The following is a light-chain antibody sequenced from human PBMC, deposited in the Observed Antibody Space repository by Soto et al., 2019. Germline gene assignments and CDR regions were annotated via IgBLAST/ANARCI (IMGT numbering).Light chain of an antibody. Sequence: EIVLTQYPATLSVSPGERATLSCRASQSVSGDLAWYHHKPGQAPRLLIYDASTRALDTPARFAGSGAGTEFTLTISSLQSEDFAVYFCQQYNNWPITFGQGTRLEIK. CDR1: QSVSGD. V-gene: IGKV3-15*01. CDR3: QQYNNWPIT. CDR2: DAS. J-gene: IGKJ5*01.